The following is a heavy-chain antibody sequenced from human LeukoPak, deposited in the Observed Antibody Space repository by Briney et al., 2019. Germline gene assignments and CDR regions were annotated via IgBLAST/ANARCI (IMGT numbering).Heavy chain of an antibody. Sequence: PSETLSLTCTVSGYSISSGYYWGWIRQPPGKGLEWIGSIYHSGSTYCNPSLKSRVTISVDTSKNQFSLKLSSVTAADTAVYYCASGYSSSWYRFGPTYFDYWGQGTLVTVSS. CDR3: ASGYSSSWYRFGPTYFDY. CDR2: IYHSGST. J-gene: IGHJ4*02. D-gene: IGHD6-13*01. V-gene: IGHV4-38-2*02. CDR1: GYSISSGYY.